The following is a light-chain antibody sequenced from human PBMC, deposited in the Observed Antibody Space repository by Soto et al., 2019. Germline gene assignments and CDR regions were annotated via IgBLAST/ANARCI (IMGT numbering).Light chain of an antibody. CDR1: SSNIGAGYN. CDR2: GNN. V-gene: IGLV1-40*01. Sequence: QSVLTQPPSVSGAPGQRVTISSTGSSSNIGAGYNIHWYQQLPGTAPKLLIYGNNNRPSGVPDRFSGSKSGTSASLAITGLQAEDEADYYCQSYDSSLSGWVFGGGTTLTVL. CDR3: QSYDSSLSGWV. J-gene: IGLJ3*02.